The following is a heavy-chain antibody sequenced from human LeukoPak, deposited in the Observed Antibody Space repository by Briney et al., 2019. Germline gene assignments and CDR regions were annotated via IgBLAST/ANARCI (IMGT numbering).Heavy chain of an antibody. V-gene: IGHV3-48*03. CDR3: ARGGYSSERDGYNYHPYYYYYMDV. D-gene: IGHD5-24*01. CDR1: GFTFSIYE. J-gene: IGHJ6*03. Sequence: PGGSLRLSCAAYGFTFSIYEMNWVRQAPGKGLEWISYIDTSGTTTYYADSVRGRFTVSRDNTKNSLYLQMNTLRAEDTAVYYCARGGYSSERDGYNYHPYYYYYMDVWGKGTTVTISS. CDR2: IDTSGTTT.